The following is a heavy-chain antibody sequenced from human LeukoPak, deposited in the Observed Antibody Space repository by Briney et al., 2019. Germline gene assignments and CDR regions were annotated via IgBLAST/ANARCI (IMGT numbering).Heavy chain of an antibody. Sequence: GGSLRLSCAASGFTFGTYLMHWVRQAPGKGLVWVSRMNSDGRTTNYADSVKGRFTISRDNARSTLYLQMNSLRVDDTAVYYCATGGRYYLDNWGQGTLVTASS. V-gene: IGHV3-74*01. CDR3: ATGGRYYLDN. CDR1: GFTFGTYL. CDR2: MNSDGRTT. J-gene: IGHJ4*02.